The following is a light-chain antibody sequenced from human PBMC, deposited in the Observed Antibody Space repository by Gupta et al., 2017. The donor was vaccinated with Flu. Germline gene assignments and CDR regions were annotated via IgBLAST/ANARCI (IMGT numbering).Light chain of an antibody. V-gene: IGLV3-10*01. J-gene: IGLJ3*02. CDR2: EDI. Sequence: GQTAIITCSGDALPKKFAYWYQQKSGQAPVLVIYEDIKRPSGIPERFSGSSSGTVATLTIXRXQVEDEXDYYCYSTDSSGNHRVFGGGTKLTVL. CDR1: ALPKKF. CDR3: YSTDSSGNHRV.